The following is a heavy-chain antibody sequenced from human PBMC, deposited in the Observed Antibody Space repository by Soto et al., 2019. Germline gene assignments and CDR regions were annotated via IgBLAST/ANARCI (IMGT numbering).Heavy chain of an antibody. Sequence: GGSLRLSCAASGFTFSDYYMSWIRRAPGKGLEWVSYISSSDSIIYYSDSVKGRFIISRDNAKNSLYLQMNSLRAEGTAVYYCARDLGYYDSSGYFDYWGQGTLVTVSS. CDR2: ISSSDSII. CDR1: GFTFSDYY. D-gene: IGHD3-22*01. CDR3: ARDLGYYDSSGYFDY. V-gene: IGHV3-11*01. J-gene: IGHJ4*02.